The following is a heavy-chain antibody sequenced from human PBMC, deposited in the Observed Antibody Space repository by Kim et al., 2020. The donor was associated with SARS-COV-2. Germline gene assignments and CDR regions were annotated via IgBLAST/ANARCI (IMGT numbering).Heavy chain of an antibody. D-gene: IGHD2-21*01. V-gene: IGHV4-59*09. CDR3: ARGLWTFDY. Sequence: GSTSSNPSPKRRVTISVDTSKNPFSLKRSSVTAAETAVYYCARGLWTFDYWGQGILVTVSS. CDR2: GST. J-gene: IGHJ4*02.